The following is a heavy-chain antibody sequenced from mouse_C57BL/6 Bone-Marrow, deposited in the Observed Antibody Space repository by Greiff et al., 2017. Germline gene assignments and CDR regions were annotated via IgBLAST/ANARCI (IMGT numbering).Heavy chain of an antibody. V-gene: IGHV1-69*01. Sequence: QVQLQQPGAELVMPGASVKLSCKASGYTFTSYWMHWVKQRPGQGLEWIGEIDPSGSYTNYNQKFKGKSTLTVDKSSSTAYMQLSSLTSEASAVLYGARVGERPYYVDYWGQGTTLTVSS. CDR1: GYTFTSYW. J-gene: IGHJ2*01. CDR3: ARVGERPYYVDY. D-gene: IGHD1-2*01. CDR2: IDPSGSYT.